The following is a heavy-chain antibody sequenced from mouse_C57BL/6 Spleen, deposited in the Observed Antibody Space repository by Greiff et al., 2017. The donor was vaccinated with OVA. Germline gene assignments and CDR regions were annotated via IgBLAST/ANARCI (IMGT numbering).Heavy chain of an antibody. D-gene: IGHD2-5*01. J-gene: IGHJ4*01. V-gene: IGHV1-82*01. Sequence: VQLQQSGPELVKPGASVKISCKASGYAFSSSWMNWVKQRPGTGLEWIGRIYPGDGDTNYNGKFKGKATLTADKSSSTAYMQLSSLTSEDSAVYFCARSSYYSNYGDAMDYWGQGTSVTVSS. CDR2: IYPGDGDT. CDR3: ARSSYYSNYGDAMDY. CDR1: GYAFSSSW.